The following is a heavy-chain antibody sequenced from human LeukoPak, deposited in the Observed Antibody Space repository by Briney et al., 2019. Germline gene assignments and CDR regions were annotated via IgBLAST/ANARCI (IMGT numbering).Heavy chain of an antibody. D-gene: IGHD4-17*01. CDR1: GYTFKYYG. Sequence: GASVKVSCKASGYTFKYYGIMWVRQAPGQGLEWMGWISAYNGNTNYAQKLQGRVTMTTDTSTSTAYMELRSLRSDDTAVYYCARDREYGDYWIGRWSFDYWGQGTLVTVSS. CDR2: ISAYNGNT. CDR3: ARDREYGDYWIGRWSFDY. V-gene: IGHV1-18*01. J-gene: IGHJ4*02.